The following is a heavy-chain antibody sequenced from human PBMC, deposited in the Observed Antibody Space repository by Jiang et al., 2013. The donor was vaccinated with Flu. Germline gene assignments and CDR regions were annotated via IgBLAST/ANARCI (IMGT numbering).Heavy chain of an antibody. CDR3: ASSRDGYNDAFDI. Sequence: SGLVKPSETLSLTCTVSGGSISSYYWSWIRQPPGKGLEWIGYIYYSGSTNYNPSLKSRVTISVDTSKNQFSLKLSSVTAADTAVYYCASSRDGYNDAFDIWGQGTMVTVSS. CDR1: GGSISSYY. D-gene: IGHD5-24*01. CDR2: IYYSGST. V-gene: IGHV4-59*01. J-gene: IGHJ3*02.